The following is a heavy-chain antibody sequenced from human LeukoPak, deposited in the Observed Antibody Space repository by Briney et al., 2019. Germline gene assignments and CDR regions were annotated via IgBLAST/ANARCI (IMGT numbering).Heavy chain of an antibody. CDR1: GGSISSGDYY. V-gene: IGHV4-30-4*01. J-gene: IGHJ4*02. D-gene: IGHD3-3*01. CDR2: IYYSGST. CDR3: ARDGLYYDFWSGYYRSYYFDY. Sequence: SETLSLTCTVSGGSISSGDYYWSWIRQPPGKGLEWIGYIYYSGSTYYNPSLKSRVTISVDTSKNQFSLKLSSVTAADTAVYYCARDGLYYDFWSGYYRSYYFDYWGQGTLVTVSS.